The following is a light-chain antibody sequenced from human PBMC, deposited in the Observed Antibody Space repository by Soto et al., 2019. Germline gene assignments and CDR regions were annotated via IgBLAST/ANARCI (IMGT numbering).Light chain of an antibody. J-gene: IGLJ1*01. CDR2: RVY. V-gene: IGLV2-14*01. CDR3: SSYTTGRTLLWV. CDR1: SDDIGTYAY. Sequence: QSVLTQPASVSGCPGQSITISCAGSSDDIGTYAYISSHQHHPGKAPKLIFLRVYGRPSRISARFSGSKSGNTDSQTIRPLQVEAEAVYPCSSYTTGRTLLWVFGNGTKVTVL.